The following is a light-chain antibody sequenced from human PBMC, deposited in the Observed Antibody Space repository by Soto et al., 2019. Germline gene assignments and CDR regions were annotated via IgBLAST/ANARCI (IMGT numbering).Light chain of an antibody. J-gene: IGKJ5*01. V-gene: IGKV3-20*01. CDR3: QHYGSSPPYT. CDR1: RSVSSSY. Sequence: VLTQSPDTLSLSPGESSTLYCRASRSVSSSYLAWYQHKAGQAPRLLISGASNRATDIPDRFSGSESGTDFTLTISRLEPEDFAVYYCQHYGSSPPYTFGQGTRLEIK. CDR2: GAS.